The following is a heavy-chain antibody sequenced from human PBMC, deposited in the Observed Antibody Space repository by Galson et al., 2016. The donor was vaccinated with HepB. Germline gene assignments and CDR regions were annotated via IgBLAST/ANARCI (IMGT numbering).Heavy chain of an antibody. J-gene: IGHJ6*03. CDR2: ISSSSSTV. D-gene: IGHD2-15*01. CDR3: AREGSQIEPYCSGGSCYDYYYYYMDV. V-gene: IGHV3-48*02. Sequence: KVLQWVSHISSSSSTVYYADSVMGRFTISRDNAKNSLYLQMNSLRDEDTAVYYCAREGSQIEPYCSGGSCYDYYYYYMDVWGKGTTVTVSS.